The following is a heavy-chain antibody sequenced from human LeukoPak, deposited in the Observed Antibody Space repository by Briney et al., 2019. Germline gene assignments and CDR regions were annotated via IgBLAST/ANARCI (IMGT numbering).Heavy chain of an antibody. CDR3: ARDGEARGYCSSTSCFDSY. CDR1: GYTLTELS. CDR2: FDPEDGET. V-gene: IGHV1-24*01. D-gene: IGHD2-2*01. Sequence: ASVKVSCKVSGYTLTELSMHWVRQAPGKGLEWMGGFDPEDGETIYAQKFQGRVTMTEDTSTDTAYMELSSLRSEDTAVYYCARDGEARGYCSSTSCFDSYWGQGTLVTVSS. J-gene: IGHJ4*02.